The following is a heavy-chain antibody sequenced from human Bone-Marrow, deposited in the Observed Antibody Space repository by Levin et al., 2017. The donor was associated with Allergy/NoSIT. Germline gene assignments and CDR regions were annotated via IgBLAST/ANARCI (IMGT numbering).Heavy chain of an antibody. V-gene: IGHV1-69*01. CDR1: GGTFSSYA. D-gene: IGHD4-17*01. J-gene: IGHJ4*02. CDR2: IIPIFGTA. Sequence: KISCQASGGTFSSYAISWVRQAPGQGLEWMGGIIPIFGTANYAQKFQGRVTITADESTSTAYMELSSLRSEDTAVYYCARVGLSTVTTGYDYWGQGTLVTVSS. CDR3: ARVGLSTVTTGYDY.